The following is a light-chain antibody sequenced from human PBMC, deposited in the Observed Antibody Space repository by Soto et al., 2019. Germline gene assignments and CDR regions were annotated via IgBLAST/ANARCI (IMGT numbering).Light chain of an antibody. Sequence: DIQMTQSPTSLSASVGDRVTITCRASQGIRNFVAWYQQKPGKAPKLLIYAASTLQSGVPSRFSGSESGTDFTLTINSLQPEDVATYSCQKYSSVPVFGPGTKVEIK. CDR1: QGIRNF. V-gene: IGKV1-27*01. CDR3: QKYSSVPV. CDR2: AAS. J-gene: IGKJ3*01.